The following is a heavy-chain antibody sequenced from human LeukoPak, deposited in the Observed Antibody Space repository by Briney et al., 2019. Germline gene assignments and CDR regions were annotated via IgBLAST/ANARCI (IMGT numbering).Heavy chain of an antibody. CDR2: IIPILGIA. V-gene: IGHV1-69*04. D-gene: IGHD3-10*01. CDR3: ARGPNYYGSGRRQYYYYGMDV. CDR1: GGTFSSYA. J-gene: IGHJ6*02. Sequence: SVKVSCKASGGTFSSYAISWVRQALGQGLEWMGRIIPILGIANYAQKFQGRVTITADKSTSTAYMELSSLRSEDTAVYYCARGPNYYGSGRRQYYYYGMDVWGQGTTVTVSS.